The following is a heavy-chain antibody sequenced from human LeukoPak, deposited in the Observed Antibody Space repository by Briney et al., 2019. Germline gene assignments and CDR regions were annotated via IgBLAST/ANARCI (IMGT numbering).Heavy chain of an antibody. Sequence: GGSLRLSCAASGFTFSNAWMSWVRQAPGKGLEWVGRIKSKTDGGTTDYAAPVKGRFTISRDDSKNTLYLQMNSLKTEDTAVYYCTTNGLYCSSTSCYGNWFDPWGQGTLVTASS. J-gene: IGHJ5*02. V-gene: IGHV3-15*01. D-gene: IGHD2-2*01. CDR2: IKSKTDGGTT. CDR1: GFTFSNAW. CDR3: TTNGLYCSSTSCYGNWFDP.